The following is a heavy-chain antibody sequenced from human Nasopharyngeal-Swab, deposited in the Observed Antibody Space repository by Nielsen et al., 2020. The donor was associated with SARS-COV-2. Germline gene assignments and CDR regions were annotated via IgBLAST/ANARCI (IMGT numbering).Heavy chain of an antibody. J-gene: IGHJ6*02. Sequence: GGSLRLSCAASGFTFNSYAMSWVRQAPGKGLEWVSIISGSGGTTYYADSVKDRFTISRDNSKNTLYLQTNSLRVEDTAVYYCAKAPYLRGLDVWGQGTTVTVSS. CDR1: GFTFNSYA. CDR2: ISGSGGTT. D-gene: IGHD2-21*01. V-gene: IGHV3-23*01. CDR3: AKAPYLRGLDV.